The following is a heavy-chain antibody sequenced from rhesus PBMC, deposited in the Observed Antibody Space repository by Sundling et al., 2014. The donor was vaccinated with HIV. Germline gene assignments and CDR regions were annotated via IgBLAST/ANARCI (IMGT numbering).Heavy chain of an antibody. CDR2: IRSKGDGGTA. V-gene: IGHV3-184*01. J-gene: IGHJ6*01. CDR3: TAPWTGSRYGLDS. D-gene: IGHD3-3*01. Sequence: EVQLVESGGALVQPGGSLRLSCAASGFTFSDHYMYWVRQAPGKGLEWVGLIRSKGDGGTAEYAASVQGRFTISRDDSKSIAYLQMNSLKTEDTAVYYCTAPWTGSRYGLDSWGQGVVVTVSS. CDR1: GFTFSDHY.